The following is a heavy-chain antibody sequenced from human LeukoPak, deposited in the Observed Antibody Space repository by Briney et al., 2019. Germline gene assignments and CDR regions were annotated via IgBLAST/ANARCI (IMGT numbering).Heavy chain of an antibody. CDR3: VLTPYGDSYGGY. CDR2: IYSGGST. J-gene: IGHJ4*02. D-gene: IGHD4-17*01. CDR1: GFTVSSNY. Sequence: PGGSLRLSCAASGFTVSSNYMSWVRQAPGKGLEWVSVIYSGGSTYYADSVKGRFTISRDNSKNTLYLQMSSLRAEDTAVYYCVLTPYGDSYGGYWGQGTLVTVSS. V-gene: IGHV3-53*05.